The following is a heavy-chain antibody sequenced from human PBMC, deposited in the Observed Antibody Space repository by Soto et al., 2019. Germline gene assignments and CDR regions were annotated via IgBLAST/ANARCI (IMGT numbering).Heavy chain of an antibody. CDR3: GRAPVRISTSWFDP. Sequence: QLQLQESGSGLVKPSQTLSLTCAVSGGSISRGDYSWTWIRQPPGKGLEWIGYFHHTGKTFYNPSLKSRGTISLDRSKNQFSLKLTSVTAAATALDYCGRAPVRISTSWFDPWGEGTLVIVSS. CDR2: FHHTGKT. V-gene: IGHV4-30-2*01. D-gene: IGHD3-10*01. CDR1: GGSISRGDYS. J-gene: IGHJ5*02.